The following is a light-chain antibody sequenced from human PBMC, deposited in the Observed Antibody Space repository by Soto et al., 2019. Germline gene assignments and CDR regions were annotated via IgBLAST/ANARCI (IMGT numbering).Light chain of an antibody. CDR1: QSVSSY. CDR3: QQRSNWPPGST. J-gene: IGKJ4*01. Sequence: EIVLTQSPATLSLSPGERATLSCRASQSVSSYLAWYQQKPGQAPRLLIYDASNRATGIPARFSGSGSGTDFTLTISSLXPXXXXXXXCQQRSNWPPGSTFGGGTXXEIK. CDR2: DAS. V-gene: IGKV3-11*01.